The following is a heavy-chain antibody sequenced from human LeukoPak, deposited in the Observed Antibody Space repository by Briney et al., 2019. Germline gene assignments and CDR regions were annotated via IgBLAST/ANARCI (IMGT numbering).Heavy chain of an antibody. CDR3: ARAAHFYSNAFDI. CDR1: GFTFSIYA. CDR2: ISNDGSSK. D-gene: IGHD6-13*01. V-gene: IGHV3-30*14. Sequence: GGSLRLSCPASGFTFSIYAMQWVRQAPGKGLEWVTLISNDGSSKYYAASVKGRLTISRDNSQNTLFLQMYSLRDEDTAVYYCARAAHFYSNAFDIWGLGTMVIVSS. J-gene: IGHJ3*02.